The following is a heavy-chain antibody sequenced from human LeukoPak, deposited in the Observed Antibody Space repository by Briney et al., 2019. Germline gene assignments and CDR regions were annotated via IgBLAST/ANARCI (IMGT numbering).Heavy chain of an antibody. Sequence: ASVKVSCKASGYTFTSYAIHWVRQAPGQGLEWMGWITPSGGTNYAQKLQGRVTMTTDTSTSTAYMELRSLRSDDTAVYYCARDWVGYYGSGSGGDWFDPWGQGTLVTVSS. J-gene: IGHJ5*02. CDR1: GYTFTSYA. CDR2: ITPSGGT. V-gene: IGHV1-18*04. D-gene: IGHD3-10*01. CDR3: ARDWVGYYGSGSGGDWFDP.